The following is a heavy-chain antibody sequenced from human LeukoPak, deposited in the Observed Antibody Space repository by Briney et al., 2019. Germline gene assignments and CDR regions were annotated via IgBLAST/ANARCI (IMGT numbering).Heavy chain of an antibody. CDR1: GFTFDGYA. D-gene: IGHD5-24*01. CDR2: ISWNSGSI. J-gene: IGHJ4*02. Sequence: GRSLRLSCAASGFTFDGYAMHWVRQAPGKSLEWVSGISWNSGSIGYADSVKGRFTISRDNAKNSLYLQMNSLRAEDTALYYCAKSESMDYFDYWGQGTLVTVSS. CDR3: AKSESMDYFDY. V-gene: IGHV3-9*01.